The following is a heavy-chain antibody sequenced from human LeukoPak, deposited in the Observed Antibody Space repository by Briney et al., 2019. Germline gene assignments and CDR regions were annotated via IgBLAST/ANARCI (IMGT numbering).Heavy chain of an antibody. CDR1: GYTFTSYG. D-gene: IGHD2-21*01. V-gene: IGHV1-18*01. CDR2: ISTYNGDT. CDR3: TIIPNVILFTHYFEY. J-gene: IGHJ4*02. Sequence: ASVKVSCKASGYTFTSYGISWVRQAPGQGLEWMGWISTYNGDTNYAQKFQGRVTITADEPTRTAYMELTYVRSDDTAVYYCTIIPNVILFTHYFEYWGQGTLVTVSS.